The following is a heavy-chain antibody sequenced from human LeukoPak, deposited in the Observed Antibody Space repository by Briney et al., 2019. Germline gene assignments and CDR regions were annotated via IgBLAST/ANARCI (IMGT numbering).Heavy chain of an antibody. V-gene: IGHV4-30-2*01. CDR3: ARIYDRGSGGGDDY. D-gene: IGHD3-10*01. J-gene: IGHJ4*02. CDR1: GGSISSGDYY. Sequence: SQTLSLTCTVSGGSISSGDYYWSWIRQPPGKGLEWIGYIYHSGSTYYNPSLKSRVTISVDRSKNQFSLKLSSVTAADTAVYHCARIYDRGSGGGDDYWGQGTLVTVSS. CDR2: IYHSGST.